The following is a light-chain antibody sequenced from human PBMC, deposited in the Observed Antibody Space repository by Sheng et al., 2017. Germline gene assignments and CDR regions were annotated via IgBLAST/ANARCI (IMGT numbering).Light chain of an antibody. CDR2: TAS. V-gene: IGKV3-15*01. CDR1: QSVSSN. J-gene: IGKJ5*01. Sequence: ETVMTQSPATLSVSPGERATLSCRASQSVSSNLAWYQQKPRQAPRLLIHTASTRATGIPARFSGSGSGTEFTLTISSLQSEDSAVYYCQQYNNWPPITFGQGTRLEIK. CDR3: QQYNNWPPIT.